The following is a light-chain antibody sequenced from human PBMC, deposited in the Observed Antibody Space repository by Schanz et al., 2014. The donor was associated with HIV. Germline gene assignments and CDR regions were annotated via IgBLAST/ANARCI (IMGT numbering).Light chain of an antibody. CDR3: QQYDRSSWT. J-gene: IGKJ1*01. Sequence: DIQMTQSPSTLSASVGDRVTITCRASQSISSWLAWYQQKPGKAPKLLIYKASSLKIGVPSRFSGSGSGTEFTLTISSLQPDDFATYYCQQYDRSSWTFGLGTKVETK. CDR2: KAS. CDR1: QSISSW. V-gene: IGKV1-5*03.